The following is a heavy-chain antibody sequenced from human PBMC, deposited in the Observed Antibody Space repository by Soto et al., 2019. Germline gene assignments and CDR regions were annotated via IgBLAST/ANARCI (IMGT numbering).Heavy chain of an antibody. Sequence: PSETLSLTCTVSGGSISSYYWSWIRQPPGKGLEWIGYIYYSGSTNYNPSLKSRVTISVDTSKNQFSLKLSSVTAADTAVYYCARHLNQGAGAYYFDYWGQGTLVTVSS. CDR3: ARHLNQGAGAYYFDY. CDR2: IYYSGST. V-gene: IGHV4-59*08. D-gene: IGHD1-26*01. CDR1: GGSISSYY. J-gene: IGHJ4*02.